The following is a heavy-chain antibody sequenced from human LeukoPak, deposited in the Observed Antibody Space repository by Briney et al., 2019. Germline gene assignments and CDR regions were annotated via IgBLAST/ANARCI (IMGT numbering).Heavy chain of an antibody. CDR1: GYTFTGYY. Sequence: ASVKVSCKASGYTFTGYYMHWVRQAPGQGLEWMGWINPNSGGTNYAQKFQGRVTMTRDTSISTAYMELSRLRSDDTAVYYCARGSPRIQLWPIDYWGQGTLVTVSS. CDR2: INPNSGGT. CDR3: ARGSPRIQLWPIDY. D-gene: IGHD5-18*01. V-gene: IGHV1-2*02. J-gene: IGHJ4*02.